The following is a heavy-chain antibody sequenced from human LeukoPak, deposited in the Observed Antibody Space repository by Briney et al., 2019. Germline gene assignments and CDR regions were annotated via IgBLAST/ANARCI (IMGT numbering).Heavy chain of an antibody. J-gene: IGHJ4*02. V-gene: IGHV1-18*04. Sequence: ASVKVSCKASGYTFTCYYIHWVRQAPGQGLEWMGWISAYNGNTHYAQKLQGRVTMNTDTSRSTVYMELRSLRSDDTTVYYCARGSPPRRNYDSRGYYSYYFDYWGQGTLVTVSS. CDR1: GYTFTCYY. D-gene: IGHD3-22*01. CDR2: ISAYNGNT. CDR3: ARGSPPRRNYDSRGYYSYYFDY.